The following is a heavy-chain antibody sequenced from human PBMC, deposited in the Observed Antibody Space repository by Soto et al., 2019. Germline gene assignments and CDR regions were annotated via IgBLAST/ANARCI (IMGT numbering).Heavy chain of an antibody. CDR2: IYPGDSDT. D-gene: IGHD2-2*01. J-gene: IGHJ4*02. Sequence: PGESLKISCKGSGYSFTSYWIGWVRQMPGKGLEWMGIIYPGDSDTRYSPSFQGQVTISADKSISTAYLQWSSLKASDTAMYYCATALYCSSTSCPTDYWGQGTLVTVSS. V-gene: IGHV5-51*01. CDR3: ATALYCSSTSCPTDY. CDR1: GYSFTSYW.